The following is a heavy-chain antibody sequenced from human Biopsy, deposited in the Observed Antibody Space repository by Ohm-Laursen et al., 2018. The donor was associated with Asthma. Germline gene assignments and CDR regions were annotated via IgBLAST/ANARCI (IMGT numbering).Heavy chain of an antibody. CDR2: ISWNSGNI. Sequence: SLRLSCAASGFRFDDYAMYWVRQAPGKGLEWVAGISWNSGNIGYAVSVKGRFVVSRDSVKNSLYLQMNSLRADDTAVYYCARDFVDSAMDYFDYWGQGTLVTVSS. CDR3: ARDFVDSAMDYFDY. CDR1: GFRFDDYA. J-gene: IGHJ4*02. D-gene: IGHD5-18*01. V-gene: IGHV3-9*01.